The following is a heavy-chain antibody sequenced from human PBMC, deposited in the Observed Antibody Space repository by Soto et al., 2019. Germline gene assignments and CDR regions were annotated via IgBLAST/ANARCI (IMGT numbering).Heavy chain of an antibody. J-gene: IGHJ6*02. CDR1: GYTLTELS. CDR2: FDPEDGET. CDR3: ATGWAGLEYYYYYGMDV. D-gene: IGHD1-26*01. V-gene: IGHV1-24*01. Sequence: GAAVKVSCKVSGYTLTELSMHWVRQAPGKGLEWMGGFDPEDGETIYAQKFQGRVTISVDTSKNQFSLKLSSVTAADTAVYYCATGWAGLEYYYYYGMDVWGQGTTVTVSS.